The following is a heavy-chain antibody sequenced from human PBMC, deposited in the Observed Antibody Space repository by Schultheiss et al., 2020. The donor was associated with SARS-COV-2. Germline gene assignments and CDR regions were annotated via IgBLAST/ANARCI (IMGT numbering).Heavy chain of an antibody. Sequence: ASVKVSCKASGYTFTSYAMHWVRQAPGQRLEWMGWINAGNGNTKYSQKFQGRVTITRDTSASTAYMELRSLRSDDTAVYYCARDAPQLEWPNYYGMDVWGQGTTVTVSS. CDR2: INAGNGNT. CDR1: GYTFTSYA. J-gene: IGHJ6*02. D-gene: IGHD3-3*01. CDR3: ARDAPQLEWPNYYGMDV. V-gene: IGHV1-3*01.